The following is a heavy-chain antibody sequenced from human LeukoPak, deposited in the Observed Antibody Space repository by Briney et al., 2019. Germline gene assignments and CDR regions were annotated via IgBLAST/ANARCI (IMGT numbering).Heavy chain of an antibody. CDR1: GFTFSSYA. V-gene: IGHV3-23*01. CDR3: AKCYDTSGRRASDI. D-gene: IGHD3-22*01. CDR2: ISVDGSHT. J-gene: IGHJ3*02. Sequence: SGGSLRLSCAASGFTFSSYAMNWVRQAPGKGLEWVSAISVDGSHTYYADSVKGRFTISRDNSKNTLSLQMNSLRAEDTAVYYCAKCYDTSGRRASDIWGQGTMVTVSS.